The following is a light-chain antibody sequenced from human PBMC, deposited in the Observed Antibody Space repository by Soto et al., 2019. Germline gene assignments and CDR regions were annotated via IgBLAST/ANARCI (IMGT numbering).Light chain of an antibody. CDR2: GAS. J-gene: IGKJ1*01. V-gene: IGKV3-20*01. Sequence: EIVLTQSPGTLSLSAGERATLSCRASQSVTSNYLAWDEQRPGQAPSILIYGASRRATGIPDRFSGSGSGTDCALPIGSLEHDDVAVYDCQQYGSSPPEKACGRGTKVEVK. CDR3: QQYGSSPPEKA. CDR1: QSVTSNY.